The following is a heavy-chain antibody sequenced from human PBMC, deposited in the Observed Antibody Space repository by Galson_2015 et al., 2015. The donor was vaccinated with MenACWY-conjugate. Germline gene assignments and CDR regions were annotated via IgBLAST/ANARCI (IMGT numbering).Heavy chain of an antibody. Sequence: SLRLSCAGSGFTFSNYDMNWVRQAPGKGLEWVSYISSTSKTIDYADSVKGRFTISRDNAKNSLYLQMSSLRVEDTAVYYCARPFLRTGIEVVPAAIDYWGQGTLVTVSS. J-gene: IGHJ4*02. CDR2: ISSTSKTI. CDR1: GFTFSNYD. V-gene: IGHV3-48*04. CDR3: ARPFLRTGIEVVPAAIDY. D-gene: IGHD2-2*01.